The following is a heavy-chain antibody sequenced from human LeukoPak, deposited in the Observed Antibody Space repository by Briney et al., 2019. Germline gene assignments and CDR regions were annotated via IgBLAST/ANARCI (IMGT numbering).Heavy chain of an antibody. Sequence: GASVKVSCKASGYSFTNYAMNWVRQAPGQGLEWMGGIIPIFGTANYAQKFQGRVTITADKSTSTAYMELSSLRSEDTAVYYCARSAADPPGYYYYYMDVWGKGTTVTVSS. CDR2: IIPIFGTA. D-gene: IGHD6-13*01. CDR3: ARSAADPPGYYYYYMDV. J-gene: IGHJ6*03. CDR1: GYSFTNYA. V-gene: IGHV1-69*06.